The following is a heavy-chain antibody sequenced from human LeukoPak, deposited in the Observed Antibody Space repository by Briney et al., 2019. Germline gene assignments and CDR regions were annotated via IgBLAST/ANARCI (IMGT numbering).Heavy chain of an antibody. CDR3: AKMRYRSGHYPDI. V-gene: IGHV3-23*01. CDR1: RLTFSGYA. CDR2: ISGGGGST. J-gene: IGHJ4*02. D-gene: IGHD6-19*01. Sequence: GGSLRLSRAASRLTFSGYAMSWVRKAPGKGLEWVSAISGGGGSTYYAASVKGRFTISRDNSKNPLYLQLSSLRAEDTAVYYCAKMRYRSGHYPDIWGQGTLVTVSS.